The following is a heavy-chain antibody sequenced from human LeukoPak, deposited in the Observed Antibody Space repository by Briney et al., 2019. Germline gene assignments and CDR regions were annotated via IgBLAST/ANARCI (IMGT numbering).Heavy chain of an antibody. V-gene: IGHV3-11*03. Sequence: GGSLRLSCAASGFTFSDYYMSSIRQAPGKGLDWVSYISGSSPYTNYADSVKGRFTISRDNAKNSLYLQMYSLRADDTAVYYCARIRGGFGEFSLDYWGQGTLVTVSS. J-gene: IGHJ4*02. CDR2: ISGSSPYT. D-gene: IGHD3-10*01. CDR3: ARIRGGFGEFSLDY. CDR1: GFTFSDYY.